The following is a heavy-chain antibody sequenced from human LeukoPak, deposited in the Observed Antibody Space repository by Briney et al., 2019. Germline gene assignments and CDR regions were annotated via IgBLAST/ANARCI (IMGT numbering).Heavy chain of an antibody. V-gene: IGHV1-2*02. CDR1: GYTFTGYY. J-gene: IGHJ4*02. CDR2: INPNSGGT. Sequence: ASVKVSCKASGYTFTGYYMHWVRQAPGQGLEWMGWINPNSGGTNYAQKFQGRVTMTRDTSISTAYMELSRLKSDDTAVYYCARDGNGNDYVWGSYRSAFDYWRQGALVADSS. CDR3: ARDGNGNDYVWGSYRSAFDY. D-gene: IGHD3-16*02.